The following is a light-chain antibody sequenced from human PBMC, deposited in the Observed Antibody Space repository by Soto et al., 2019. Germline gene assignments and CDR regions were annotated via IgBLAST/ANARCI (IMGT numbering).Light chain of an antibody. CDR3: QKYNSAPLT. J-gene: IGKJ4*01. Sequence: DVRMTQSPSSLSAFVGDRVTITCRASQGIAPYLAWFQQKPGKVPKLLIYATSTLQSGVPSRFSGSGSETDFTLTINSLQPEDVGTYYCQKYNSAPLTFGGGTKVEIK. V-gene: IGKV1-27*01. CDR1: QGIAPY. CDR2: ATS.